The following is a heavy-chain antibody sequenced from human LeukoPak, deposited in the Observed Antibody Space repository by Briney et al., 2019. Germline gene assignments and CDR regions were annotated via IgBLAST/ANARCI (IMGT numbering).Heavy chain of an antibody. Sequence: ASETLSLTCTVSGGSISSGGYYWSWIRQHPGQGLEWIGYIYYSGSTYYNPSLKSRVTISVDTSKNQFSLKLSSVTAADTAVYYCARAAHGDYFFDAFDIWGQGTMVTVSS. CDR1: GGSISSGGYY. CDR2: IYYSGST. CDR3: ARAAHGDYFFDAFDI. D-gene: IGHD4-17*01. V-gene: IGHV4-31*03. J-gene: IGHJ3*02.